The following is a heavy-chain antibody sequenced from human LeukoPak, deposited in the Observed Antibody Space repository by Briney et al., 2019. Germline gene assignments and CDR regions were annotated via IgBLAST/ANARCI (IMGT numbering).Heavy chain of an antibody. CDR2: INSDGSST. J-gene: IGHJ4*02. Sequence: PGGSLRLSCAASGFTFSRYWMHWVRQAPGRGLVWVSRINSDGSSTTYADSVKGRFTISRDNSRNTLHLQMNSLRVEDTAVYFCARDHNSGSYEGSFDYWGQGTLVTVSS. CDR1: GFTFSRYW. CDR3: ARDHNSGSYEGSFDY. D-gene: IGHD1-26*01. V-gene: IGHV3-74*01.